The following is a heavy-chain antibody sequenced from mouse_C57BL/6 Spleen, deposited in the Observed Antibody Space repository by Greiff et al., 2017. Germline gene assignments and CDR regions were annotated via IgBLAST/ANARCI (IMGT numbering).Heavy chain of an antibody. Sequence: EVHLVESGGGLVQPGESLKLSCESNEYEFPSHDMSWVRKTLEKRLALVAAINSDGGSTYYPDTMERRFIIARDNTKKTLYLQMSSLRSEDTALYYCASEGGGGCAYWSQGTLVTVSA. J-gene: IGHJ3*01. V-gene: IGHV5-2*01. D-gene: IGHD3-3*01. CDR1: EYEFPSHD. CDR2: INSDGGST. CDR3: ASEGGGGCAY.